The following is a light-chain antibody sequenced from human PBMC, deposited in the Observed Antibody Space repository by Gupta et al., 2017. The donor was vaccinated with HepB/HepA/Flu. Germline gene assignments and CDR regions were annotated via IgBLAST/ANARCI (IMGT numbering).Light chain of an antibody. CDR2: DAS. J-gene: IGKJ4*01. Sequence: EIVLTQSPATLSLSPGERATLSCRASQSVSSYLAWYQQKQGQAPRLLIYDASNRATGIPARFSGSGAGTDFNVTISSLEPEDFEVYYCQQRSNWPPGNTFGRGTKVEIK. CDR3: QQRSNWPPGNT. V-gene: IGKV3-11*01. CDR1: QSVSSY.